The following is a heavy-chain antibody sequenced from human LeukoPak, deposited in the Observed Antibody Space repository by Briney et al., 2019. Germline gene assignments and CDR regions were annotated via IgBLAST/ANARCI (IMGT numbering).Heavy chain of an antibody. D-gene: IGHD3-22*01. CDR3: AKGLGSGYQFDY. CDR2: IRYDGGNK. V-gene: IGHV3-30*02. Sequence: GGSLRLSCAASGFSFSSYGMHWVRQAPGKGLEWVAFIRYDGGNKFYADSVKGRFTISRDNSKNTLYLQMNSLRVEDTAVYYCAKGLGSGYQFDYWRQGTLVTVSS. CDR1: GFSFSSYG. J-gene: IGHJ4*02.